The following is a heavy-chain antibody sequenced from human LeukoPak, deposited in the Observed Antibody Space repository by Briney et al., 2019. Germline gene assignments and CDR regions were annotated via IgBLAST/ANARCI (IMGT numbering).Heavy chain of an antibody. CDR2: IKQDGSEK. D-gene: IGHD5-18*01. J-gene: IGHJ4*02. V-gene: IGHV3-7*01. CDR1: GLTISSYW. CDR3: ARDSGYSCRY. Sequence: GGSLRLSCAASGLTISSYWMSWVRQAPGKGLEWVANIKQDGSEKYYVDSVKGRFTISRDNAKNSLYLQMNSLRAEDTAVYYCARDSGYSCRYWGQGTLVTVSS.